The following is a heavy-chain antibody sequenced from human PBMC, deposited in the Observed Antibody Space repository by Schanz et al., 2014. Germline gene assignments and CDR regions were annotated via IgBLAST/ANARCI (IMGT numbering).Heavy chain of an antibody. CDR3: ARDRGHGDLPGDI. D-gene: IGHD4-17*01. CDR2: VYTSGST. V-gene: IGHV4-61*02. CDR1: GGSISSGSYY. J-gene: IGHJ3*02. Sequence: QVQLQESGPGLVKPSQTLSLTCSVSGGSISSGSYYWNWIRQPAGKGLEWIGRVYTSGSTNYNPSLKSRVTISLDTSKNQFSLNLSSATAADTAVYYCARDRGHGDLPGDIWGQGTMVIVSS.